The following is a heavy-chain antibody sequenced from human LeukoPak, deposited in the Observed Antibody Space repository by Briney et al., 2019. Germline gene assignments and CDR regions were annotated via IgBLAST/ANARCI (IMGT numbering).Heavy chain of an antibody. CDR2: ISTSSSYI. J-gene: IGHJ5*02. Sequence: KTGGSLRLSCAASGFTFSTYSMNWVRQAPGKGLEWVSFISTSSSYIYYADSVKGRFTISRDNSKNTLYLQMNSLRAEDTAVYYCARGSKYTSSWSRNKWFDPWGQGTLVTVSS. V-gene: IGHV3-21*01. CDR1: GFTFSTYS. CDR3: ARGSKYTSSWSRNKWFDP. D-gene: IGHD6-13*01.